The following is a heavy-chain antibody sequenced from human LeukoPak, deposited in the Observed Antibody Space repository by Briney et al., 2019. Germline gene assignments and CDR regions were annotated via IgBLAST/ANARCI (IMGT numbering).Heavy chain of an antibody. CDR1: GGSFSGYY. Sequence: SETLSLTCAVYGGSFSGYYWSWIRQPPGKGLEWIGEINHSGSTNYNPSLKSRVTISVDTSKNQFSLKLSSVTAADTAVYYCARLGVGIQLWSLKDWGQGALVTVSS. J-gene: IGHJ4*02. CDR3: ARLGVGIQLWSLKD. CDR2: INHSGST. D-gene: IGHD5-18*01. V-gene: IGHV4-34*01.